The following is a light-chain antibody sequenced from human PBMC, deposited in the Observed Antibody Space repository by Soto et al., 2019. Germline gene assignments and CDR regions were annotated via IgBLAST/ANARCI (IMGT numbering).Light chain of an antibody. J-gene: IGLJ2*01. CDR1: TSNIGRNT. Sequence: QSVLTQPPSASGTPGQRVTISYSGSTSNIGRNTVHWYQQLPGTAPKLLIYSNNQRPSGVPDRFSGSKSGTSASLAISGLRSEDEADYYCGAWDDSLTGVVFGGGTKLTVL. V-gene: IGLV1-44*01. CDR2: SNN. CDR3: GAWDDSLTGVV.